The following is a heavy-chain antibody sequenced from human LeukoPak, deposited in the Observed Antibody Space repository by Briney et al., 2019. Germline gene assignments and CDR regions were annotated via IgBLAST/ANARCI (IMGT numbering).Heavy chain of an antibody. D-gene: IGHD4-17*01. V-gene: IGHV3-21*01. Sequence: GGSLRLSCAASGFTFNDYSMNWVRQAPGKGLEWVSSISNGGSFEFYADSVKGRFTVSRDNAKHSLYLQMNGLRAEDTAVYYCARGHYGDTYGMDVWGQGTAVTVSS. CDR2: ISNGGSFE. CDR1: GFTFNDYS. J-gene: IGHJ6*02. CDR3: ARGHYGDTYGMDV.